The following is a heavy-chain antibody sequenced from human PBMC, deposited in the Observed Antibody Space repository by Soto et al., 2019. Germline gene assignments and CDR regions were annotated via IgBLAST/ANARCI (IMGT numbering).Heavy chain of an antibody. V-gene: IGHV2-5*01. J-gene: IGHJ5*02. Sequence: SGPTLVNPTQTLTLTCTFSGFSLSTSGVSVGWIRQPPGKALEWLAHIYWNDDQRYSPSLKSRLTITKGPSKNQVVLTMTNMDPVDTATYYCAHGFVITLGGVIVPSWFDPWGQGTLVTVSS. D-gene: IGHD3-16*02. CDR3: AHGFVITLGGVIVPSWFDP. CDR2: IYWNDDQ. CDR1: GFSLSTSGVS.